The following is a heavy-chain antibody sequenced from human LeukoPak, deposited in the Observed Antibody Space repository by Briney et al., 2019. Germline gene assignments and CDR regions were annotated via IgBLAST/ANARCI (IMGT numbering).Heavy chain of an antibody. CDR2: ISAYNGNT. Sequence: ASVKVSCKASGYTFTSYGISWVRQAPGQGLEWMGWISAYNGNTNYAQKLQGRVTMTTDTSTSTAYMELRSLRSDDTAVYYCARIFLSVVAPKRWFDPWGQGTLVIVS. D-gene: IGHD4-23*01. V-gene: IGHV1-18*01. CDR3: ARIFLSVVAPKRWFDP. CDR1: GYTFTSYG. J-gene: IGHJ5*02.